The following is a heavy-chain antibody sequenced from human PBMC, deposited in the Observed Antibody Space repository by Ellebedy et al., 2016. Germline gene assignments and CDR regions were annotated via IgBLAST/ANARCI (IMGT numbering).Heavy chain of an antibody. Sequence: GGSLRLSCAASGFSFGSHTMNWVRQAPGKGLEWVSSITYSGSDIYYADSVKGRFTISRDNAKNTLYLQMNRLRAEDTAVYYCARAGYSSSWYPFDYWGQGTLVTVSS. CDR1: GFSFGSHT. J-gene: IGHJ4*02. CDR2: ITYSGSDI. V-gene: IGHV3-21*01. D-gene: IGHD6-13*01. CDR3: ARAGYSSSWYPFDY.